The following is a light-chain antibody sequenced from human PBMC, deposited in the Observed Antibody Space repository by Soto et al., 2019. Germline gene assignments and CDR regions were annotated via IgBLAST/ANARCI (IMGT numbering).Light chain of an antibody. J-gene: IGKJ4*02. CDR2: GAA. CDR1: QSVFSS. CDR3: QQYHTWPA. Sequence: EIVMTQSPATLSVSPGERVTLSCRASQSVFSSLAWYQQKPGQAPRLLIYGAATRATGIPARFSGSGSGTDFPLTISSLQSEEVAVYFCQQYHTWPAFGRGTRVEIK. V-gene: IGKV3-15*01.